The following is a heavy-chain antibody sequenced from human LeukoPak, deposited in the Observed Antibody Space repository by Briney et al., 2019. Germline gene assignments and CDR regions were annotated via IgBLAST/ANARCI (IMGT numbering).Heavy chain of an antibody. V-gene: IGHV3-30*02. D-gene: IGHD3-22*01. CDR2: IRYDGSNK. J-gene: IGHJ4*02. Sequence: GGSLRLSCAASGFTFSSYGMHWVRQAPGKGLEWVAFIRYDGSNKYYADSVKGRFTISRDNSKNTLYLQMNSLRAEDTAVYYCAKKEDSSGYHYVLEALDYWGQGTLVTVSS. CDR1: GFTFSSYG. CDR3: AKKEDSSGYHYVLEALDY.